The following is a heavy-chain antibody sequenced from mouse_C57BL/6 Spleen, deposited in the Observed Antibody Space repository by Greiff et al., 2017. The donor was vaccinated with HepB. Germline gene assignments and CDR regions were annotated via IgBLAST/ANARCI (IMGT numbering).Heavy chain of an antibody. CDR3: VRERLGRGGNYFDY. CDR1: GFSFNTYA. CDR2: IRSKSNNYAT. D-gene: IGHD4-1*01. V-gene: IGHV10-1*01. J-gene: IGHJ2*01. Sequence: EVQGVESGGGLVQPKGSLKLSCAASGFSFNTYAMNWVRQAPGKGLEWVARIRSKSNNYATYYADSVKDRFTISRDDSESMLYLQMNNLKTEDTAMDYCVRERLGRGGNYFDYWGQGTTLTVSS.